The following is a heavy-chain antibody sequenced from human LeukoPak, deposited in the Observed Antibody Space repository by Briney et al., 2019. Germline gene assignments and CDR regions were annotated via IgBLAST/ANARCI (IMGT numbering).Heavy chain of an antibody. CDR1: GYTFTSYD. CDR3: ARGAPGSYCSGGSCPGFDY. V-gene: IGHV1-8*01. Sequence: ASVKVSCKASGYTFTSYDINWVRQATGQGLEWMGWVNPNSGHTGYAQKFQGRVTMTRNTSITTAYMELSSLTSEDTAVYYCARGAPGSYCSGGSCPGFDYWGQGTLVSVSS. J-gene: IGHJ4*02. D-gene: IGHD2-15*01. CDR2: VNPNSGHT.